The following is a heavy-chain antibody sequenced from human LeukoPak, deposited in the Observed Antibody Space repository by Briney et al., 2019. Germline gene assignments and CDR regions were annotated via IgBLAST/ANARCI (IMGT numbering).Heavy chain of an antibody. CDR3: ARDPRGYGDYDFDY. D-gene: IGHD4-17*01. V-gene: IGHV3-53*05. CDR2: IYSGGST. CDR1: GFTVSSNY. Sequence: GGSLRLSCAASGFTVSSNYMSWVRQAPGKGLEWVSVIYSGGSTYYADSVKGRFTISRDNSKNTLYLQMNSLRAEDTAVYYCARDPRGYGDYDFDYWGQGTLVTVSS. J-gene: IGHJ4*02.